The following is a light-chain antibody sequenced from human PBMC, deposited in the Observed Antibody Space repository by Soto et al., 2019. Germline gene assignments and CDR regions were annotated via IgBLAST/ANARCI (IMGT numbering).Light chain of an antibody. CDR3: LQHNTYLYT. CDR1: QDISRF. J-gene: IGKJ2*01. V-gene: IGKV1-17*03. Sequence: DVQMAQSPSAMSASVGDRVTIACRASQDISRFVAWFQHKPGRAPERLIYETSNLQPGVPSRFSGSGSGTEFTLAISGLQPEDFATYYCLQHNTYLYTFGQGTKLEIK. CDR2: ETS.